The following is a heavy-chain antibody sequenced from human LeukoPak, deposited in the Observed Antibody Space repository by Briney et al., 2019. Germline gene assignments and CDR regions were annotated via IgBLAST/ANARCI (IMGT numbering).Heavy chain of an antibody. CDR2: INHSGST. CDR1: GGSFSGYY. J-gene: IGHJ4*02. V-gene: IGHV4-34*01. CDR3: ARSSYYDILTGYSWFDY. Sequence: SETLSLTCAVYGGSFSGYYWSWIRQPPGKGLEWIGEINHSGSTNYNPSLKSRVTISADTSKNQFSLKLSSVTAADTAVYYCARSSYYDILTGYSWFDYWGQGTLVTVSS. D-gene: IGHD3-9*01.